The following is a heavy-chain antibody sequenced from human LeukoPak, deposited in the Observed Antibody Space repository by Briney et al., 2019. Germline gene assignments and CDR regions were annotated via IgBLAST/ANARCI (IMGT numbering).Heavy chain of an antibody. D-gene: IGHD3-3*01. V-gene: IGHV3-74*01. CDR1: GFTFSSYW. CDR2: INSDGSST. CDR3: ARVQRYYDFWSGYYTGSDAFDI. Sequence: GGSLRLSCAASGFTFSSYWMHWVRQAPGKGLVWVSRINSDGSSTSYADSVKGRFTISRDNAKNTLYLQMNSLRVEDTAVYYCARVQRYYDFWSGYYTGSDAFDIWGQGTMVTVSS. J-gene: IGHJ3*02.